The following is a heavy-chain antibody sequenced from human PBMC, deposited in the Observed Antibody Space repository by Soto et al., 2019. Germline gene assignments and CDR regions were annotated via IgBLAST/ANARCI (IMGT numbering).Heavy chain of an antibody. CDR2: INHSGST. CDR3: AREVGAISGHAFDI. Sequence: QVQLQQWGAGLLKPSETLSLTCAVYGGSFSGYYWSWIRQPPGKGLEWIGEINHSGSTNYKPSLKSRVTISVDTSKNQFSRKLSSVTAADKAVYYCAREVGAISGHAFDIWGQGTMVTVSS. V-gene: IGHV4-34*01. D-gene: IGHD1-26*01. CDR1: GGSFSGYY. J-gene: IGHJ3*02.